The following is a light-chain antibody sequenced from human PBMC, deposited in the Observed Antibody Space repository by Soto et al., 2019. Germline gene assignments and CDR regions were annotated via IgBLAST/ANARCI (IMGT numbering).Light chain of an antibody. CDR2: TND. J-gene: IGLJ1*01. Sequence: VLTQPPSASGTPGQRVTISCSGSSSNIGRNTVHWYQQLPGTAPNVLIYTNDKRPSGVPGRFSGSKSGTSASLAISGLQSEDEADYYCAAWDDSLKGHGFGTGTKVTV. CDR1: SSNIGRNT. V-gene: IGLV1-44*01. CDR3: AAWDDSLKGHG.